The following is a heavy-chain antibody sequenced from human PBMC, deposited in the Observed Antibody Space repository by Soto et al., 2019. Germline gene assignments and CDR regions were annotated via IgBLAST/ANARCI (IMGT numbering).Heavy chain of an antibody. D-gene: IGHD2-2*01. Sequence: GGSLRLSCAASGFTFTTYWMHWIRQAPGKGLEWVSRINSDASHTYYADSVKGRFTISRDNAKNTLHLEMNSLSAEATAVYHCARDVQSNTTSCYGNRFDLGGQGTLDMVSS. V-gene: IGHV3-74*01. CDR1: GFTFTTYW. CDR3: ARDVQSNTTSCYGNRFDL. J-gene: IGHJ5*02. CDR2: INSDASHT.